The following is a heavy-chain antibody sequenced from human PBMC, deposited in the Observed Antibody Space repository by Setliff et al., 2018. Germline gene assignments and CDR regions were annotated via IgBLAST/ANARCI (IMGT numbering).Heavy chain of an antibody. Sequence: SETLSLTCTVSGGSISSGNYYWSWIRQPAGKGLEWIGNIYYSESTNYSPSLKSRITISLDESKSQFSLKLTSVTVADTAVYYCARGLHSGTYWGTRPLGLDYWGQGSLVTVSS. J-gene: IGHJ4*02. V-gene: IGHV4-61*10. D-gene: IGHD1-26*01. CDR2: IYYSEST. CDR1: GGSISSGNYY. CDR3: ARGLHSGTYWGTRPLGLDY.